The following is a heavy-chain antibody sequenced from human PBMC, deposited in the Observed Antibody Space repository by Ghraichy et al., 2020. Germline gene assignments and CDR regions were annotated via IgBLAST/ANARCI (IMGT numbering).Heavy chain of an antibody. V-gene: IGHV3-23*01. J-gene: IGHJ4*02. Sequence: GESLNISCAASGFTFSSYAMSWVRQVPGKGLEWVSAICGSGGGTSYADSVKGRFTISRDNSKNTLYLQMNSLRAEDTAVYYCAWSAGIAVAGTVKPPDYWGQGTLVTVSS. CDR1: GFTFSSYA. D-gene: IGHD6-19*01. CDR2: ICGSGGGT. CDR3: AWSAGIAVAGTVKPPDY.